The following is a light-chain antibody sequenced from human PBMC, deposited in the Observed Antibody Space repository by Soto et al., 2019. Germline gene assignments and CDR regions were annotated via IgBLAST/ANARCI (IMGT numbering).Light chain of an antibody. CDR3: QSYDRSLSGNVV. J-gene: IGLJ2*01. CDR1: SSNIGAGYD. CDR2: GNS. V-gene: IGLV1-40*01. Sequence: QSVLTQPPSVSGAPGQRVTISCTGSSSNIGAGYDVHWYQQLPGTAPKLLIYGNSNRPSGVPDRFSGSKSGTSASLAITGLQAEDEADYYCQSYDRSLSGNVVLGGGTKLTVL.